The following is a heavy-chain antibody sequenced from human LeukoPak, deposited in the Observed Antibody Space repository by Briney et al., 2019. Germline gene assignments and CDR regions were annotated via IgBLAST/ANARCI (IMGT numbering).Heavy chain of an antibody. CDR2: INSDGSST. CDR3: ARDFWSASGSGPFAY. Sequence: GGSLRLSCAASGFTFSSYWMHWVRQAPGKGLVWVSRINSDGSSTSYADSVKGRFTISRDNAKNTLYLQINSLRAEDTAVYYCARDFWSASGSGPFAYWGQGTLVTVSS. D-gene: IGHD3-10*01. J-gene: IGHJ4*02. V-gene: IGHV3-74*01. CDR1: GFTFSSYW.